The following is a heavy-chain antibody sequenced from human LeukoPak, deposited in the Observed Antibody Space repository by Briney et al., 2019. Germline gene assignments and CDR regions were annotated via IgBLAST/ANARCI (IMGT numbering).Heavy chain of an antibody. CDR1: GFTFSSYG. Sequence: GGSLRLSCAASGFTFSSYGMHWVRQAPGKGLEWVAFIRYDGSNKYYADSVKGRFTISRDNSKNTLYLQMNSLRVEDMAVYYCAKIDSSGFCAWGQGTLVTVSS. CDR3: AKIDSSGFCA. D-gene: IGHD3-22*01. CDR2: IRYDGSNK. V-gene: IGHV3-30*02. J-gene: IGHJ4*02.